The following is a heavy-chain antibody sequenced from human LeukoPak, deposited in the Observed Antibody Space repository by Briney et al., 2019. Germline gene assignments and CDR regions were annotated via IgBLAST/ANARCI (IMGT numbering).Heavy chain of an antibody. Sequence: GGSLRLSCAASGFTFSHYGMHWVRQAPGKGLEWVTFIRDDASEKYYADSVKGRFTISRDNSKNTLFLQMNSLRPEDTAVYYCAKDKSRSWAWDYWGQGTLVTVSS. CDR2: IRDDASEK. J-gene: IGHJ4*02. D-gene: IGHD6-13*01. CDR3: AKDKSRSWAWDY. V-gene: IGHV3-30*02. CDR1: GFTFSHYG.